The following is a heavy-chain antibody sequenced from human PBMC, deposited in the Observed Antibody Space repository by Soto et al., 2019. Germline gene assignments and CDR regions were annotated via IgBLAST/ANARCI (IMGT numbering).Heavy chain of an antibody. D-gene: IGHD1-26*01. CDR2: INTYIGNT. Sequence: WASVKVSCKASGYTFTTSGISWERQAPGQGLEWMGWINTYIGNTNYAQRLQGRVTVTADTSTSTAYTELRSLRSDDTAVYYCAGYSGSSLYGFDIWCQGTTVTVSS. CDR1: GYTFTTSG. J-gene: IGHJ3*02. V-gene: IGHV1-18*04. CDR3: AGYSGSSLYGFDI.